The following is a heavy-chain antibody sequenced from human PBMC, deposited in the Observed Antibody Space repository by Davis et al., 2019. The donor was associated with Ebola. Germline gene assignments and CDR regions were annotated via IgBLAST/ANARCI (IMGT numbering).Heavy chain of an antibody. CDR2: IRSKAYGGTT. J-gene: IGHJ6*03. V-gene: IGHV3-49*03. CDR3: TRDSLGYQLYYYYYMDV. D-gene: IGHD2-2*01. Sequence: PGGSLRLSCTASGFTFGDYAMSWFRRAPGKGLEWVGFIRSKAYGGTTEYAASVKGRFTISRDDSKSIAYLQMNSLKTEDTAVYYCTRDSLGYQLYYYYYMDVWGKGTTVTVSS. CDR1: GFTFGDYA.